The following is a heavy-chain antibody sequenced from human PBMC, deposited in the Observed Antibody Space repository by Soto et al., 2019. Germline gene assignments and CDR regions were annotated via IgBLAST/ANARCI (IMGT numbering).Heavy chain of an antibody. V-gene: IGHV4-61*03. D-gene: IGHD7-27*01. Sequence: SETLSLTFIVSGDSVTSGSYYWTWLRQPPGKGLEWIGYISYTGRTKYNPSLQSRVTISVDTSKNDFSLNLSSVTAADTAVYFCAREWGLLPYYVMNVWGHGTAVTVSS. CDR1: GDSVTSGSYY. CDR3: AREWGLLPYYVMNV. CDR2: ISYTGRT. J-gene: IGHJ6*02.